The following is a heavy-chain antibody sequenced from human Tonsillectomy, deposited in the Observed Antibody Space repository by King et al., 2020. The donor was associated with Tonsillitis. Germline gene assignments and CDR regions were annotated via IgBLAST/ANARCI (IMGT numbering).Heavy chain of an antibody. CDR3: ARARFGYYFDY. J-gene: IGHJ4*02. CDR1: GGSISSYY. CDR2: IYNSGGT. Sequence: VQLQESGPGLVKPSETLSLTCTVSGGSISSYYWSWIRQPPGKGLEWIGYIYNSGGTNYNPSLKSRVTISVDTSKNQFSLKLSSVTAADTAVYYCARARFGYYFDYWGQGTLVTVSS. V-gene: IGHV4-59*01. D-gene: IGHD3-10*01.